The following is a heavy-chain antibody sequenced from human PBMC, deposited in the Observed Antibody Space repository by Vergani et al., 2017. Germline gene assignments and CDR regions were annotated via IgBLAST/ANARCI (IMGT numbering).Heavy chain of an antibody. V-gene: IGHV1-18*01. CDR3: ARVSRLERGLHCMDV. CDR1: GYTFTSYG. D-gene: IGHD1-1*01. CDR2: ISAYNGNT. Sequence: QVPLVQSGAEVKKPGASVKVSCKASGYTFTSYGISWVRQAPGQGLEWMGWISAYNGNTNDAQKLQGRVTMTTDTSTSTAYMELRSLRSDATAVYYCARVSRLERGLHCMDVWGRWTTVTVSS. J-gene: IGHJ6*02.